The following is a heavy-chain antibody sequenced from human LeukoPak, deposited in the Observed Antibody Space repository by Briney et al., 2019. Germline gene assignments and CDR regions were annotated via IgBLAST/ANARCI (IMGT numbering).Heavy chain of an antibody. CDR1: GYTFTDYD. D-gene: IGHD5-24*01. V-gene: IGHV1-18*01. J-gene: IGHJ3*02. CDR2: ISAYNGNT. Sequence: ASVKVSCKTSGYTFTDYDITWVRQAPGQGLEWMGWISAYNGNTNYAQKLQGRVTMTTDTSTSTAYMELRSLRSDDTAVYYCARDRPQGWLQFFTSDAFDIWGQGTMVTVSS. CDR3: ARDRPQGWLQFFTSDAFDI.